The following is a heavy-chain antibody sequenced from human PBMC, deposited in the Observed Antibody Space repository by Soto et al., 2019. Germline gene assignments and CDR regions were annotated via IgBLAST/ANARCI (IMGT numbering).Heavy chain of an antibody. CDR2: IDPRDSYT. Sequence: GESLKISCXASGYSFTTYWISWVRQMPGKGLEWMGAIDPRDSYTKYSPSFQGHVTISVDKSISTAYLQWNSLKASDTAIYYCAREKSDLELFNWLDPWGQGTLVTVSS. D-gene: IGHD1-7*01. CDR1: GYSFTTYW. CDR3: AREKSDLELFNWLDP. J-gene: IGHJ5*02. V-gene: IGHV5-10-1*01.